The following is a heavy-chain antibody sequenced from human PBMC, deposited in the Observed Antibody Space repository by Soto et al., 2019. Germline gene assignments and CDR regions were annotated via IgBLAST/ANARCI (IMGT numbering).Heavy chain of an antibody. V-gene: IGHV1-18*04. CDR1: GYTFTSSH. CDR2: ISIYNGYT. J-gene: IGHJ4*02. D-gene: IGHD2-2*01. CDR3: ATIYASSFYPGSYYLDY. Sequence: QVQLVQSGDEVKKPGASVRVSCKTSGYTFTSSHVTWVRQAPGQGLEWVGYISIYNGYTNYAQKFQGRVTMTAETSTRTVYLSLGSLRSDDTAVYYCATIYASSFYPGSYYLDYWGQGTLVTVPS.